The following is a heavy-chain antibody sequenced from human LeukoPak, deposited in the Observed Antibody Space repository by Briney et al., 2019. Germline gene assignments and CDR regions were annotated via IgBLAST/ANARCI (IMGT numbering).Heavy chain of an antibody. J-gene: IGHJ3*02. D-gene: IGHD2-8*01. CDR1: AYSISSGYY. CDR2: LSHSGST. CDR3: ARYCTNGVCSDAFDI. V-gene: IGHV4-38-2*02. Sequence: SETLSLTCTVSAYSISSGYYWGWIRQPPGKGLEWIGSLSHSGSTYYNPSLKSRVTISVDTSKNQFSLKLSSVTAADTAVYYCARYCTNGVCSDAFDIWGQGTMVTVSS.